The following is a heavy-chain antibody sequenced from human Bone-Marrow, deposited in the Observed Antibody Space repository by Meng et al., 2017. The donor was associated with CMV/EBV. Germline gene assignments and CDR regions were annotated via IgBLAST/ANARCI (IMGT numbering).Heavy chain of an antibody. Sequence: ASVKVSCKASGYTFTGYDLHWVRQAPGQGLEWMGWINANSGGTNYAQKFQGRVTMTRDTSSSTAYMELSRLRSDDTSVYFCARGPSVAAAVTDYWGQGTLVTVSS. J-gene: IGHJ4*02. CDR3: ARGPSVAAAVTDY. V-gene: IGHV1-2*02. D-gene: IGHD6-13*01. CDR2: INANSGGT. CDR1: GYTFTGYD.